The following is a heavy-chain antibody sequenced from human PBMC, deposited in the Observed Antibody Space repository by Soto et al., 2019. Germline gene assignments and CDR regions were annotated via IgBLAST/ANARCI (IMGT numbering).Heavy chain of an antibody. J-gene: IGHJ6*02. CDR3: ARGDSTDCSNGVCSFFYNHDMDV. CDR2: INPKSGGT. V-gene: IGHV1-2*04. D-gene: IGHD2-8*01. Sequence: ASVKVSCKASGYSFTDYHIHWVRQAPGQGLEWLGRINPKSGGTSTAQKFQGWVTMTTDTSISTASMELTRLTSDDTAIYYCARGDSTDCSNGVCSFFYNHDMDVWAQGTTVTVSS. CDR1: GYSFTDYH.